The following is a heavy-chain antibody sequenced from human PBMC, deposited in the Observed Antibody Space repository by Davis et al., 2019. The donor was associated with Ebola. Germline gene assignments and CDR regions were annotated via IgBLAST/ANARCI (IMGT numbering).Heavy chain of an antibody. CDR2: ISAYNGNI. D-gene: IGHD3-10*01. CDR1: GYTFTRYC. Sequence: AASVKVSCKASGYTFTRYCITWVRQAPGQGLEWMGWISAYNGNIKYAQKFQGRVTMTTDTSTSTAYMEPRNLRSEDTAVYYCARDTGMVTGYYEDVWGQGTTVTVSS. CDR3: ARDTGMVTGYYEDV. J-gene: IGHJ6*03. V-gene: IGHV1-18*01.